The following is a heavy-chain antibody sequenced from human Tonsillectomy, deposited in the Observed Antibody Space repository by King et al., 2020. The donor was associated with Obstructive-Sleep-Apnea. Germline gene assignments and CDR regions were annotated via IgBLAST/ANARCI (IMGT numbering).Heavy chain of an antibody. CDR3: ARRTSYYFDDAFDI. D-gene: IGHD3-22*01. J-gene: IGHJ3*02. Sequence: VQLVEAGAEVKKPGESLRISCKGSGYSFTSYWISWVRQMPGKGLEWMGRIDPSDSYTNYRPSFQGHVTFYADKSISTAYLQWSSLKASDTAMYYCARRTSYYFDDAFDIWGQGTMVTVSS. CDR2: IDPSDSYT. CDR1: GYSFTSYW. V-gene: IGHV5-10-1*01.